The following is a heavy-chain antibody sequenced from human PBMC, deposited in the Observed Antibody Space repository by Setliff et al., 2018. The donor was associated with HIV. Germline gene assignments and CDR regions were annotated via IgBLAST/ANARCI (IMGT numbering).Heavy chain of an antibody. CDR2: CNPKRGDS. Sequence: ASVKVSCKASGYTFTSYGISWVRQAPGQGLEWVGGCNPKRGDSFYAQKFQGRVTMTRNTSISTAYMELSSLRSEDTAVYYCARAGGLRMDRGVVSDYNYHYLDVWGKGTTVTVSS. J-gene: IGHJ6*03. V-gene: IGHV1-8*02. D-gene: IGHD3-10*01. CDR3: ARAGGLRMDRGVVSDYNYHYLDV. CDR1: GYTFTSYG.